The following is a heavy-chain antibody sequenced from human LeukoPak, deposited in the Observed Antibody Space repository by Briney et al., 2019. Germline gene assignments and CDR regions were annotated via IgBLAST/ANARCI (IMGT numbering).Heavy chain of an antibody. D-gene: IGHD2-15*01. J-gene: IGHJ4*02. CDR1: GFSFSSYA. CDR2: ISSSGGTT. CDR3: AKFRTGYLQNQDFRSGDGN. Sequence: PGGSLRLSCAASGFSFSSYAMSWVRQAPGKGLEWVSGISSSGGTTYYADSVKGRFTISRDYSKNTLYLQMDSLRAEDTAVYYCAKFRTGYLQNQDFRSGDGNWGQGTLVTVSS. V-gene: IGHV3-23*01.